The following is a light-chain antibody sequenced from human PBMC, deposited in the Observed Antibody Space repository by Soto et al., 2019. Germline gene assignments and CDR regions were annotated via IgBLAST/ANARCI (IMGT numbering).Light chain of an antibody. CDR3: LQDYTYPRT. V-gene: IGKV1-6*01. CDR2: SAS. J-gene: IGKJ1*01. Sequence: AMQMTQSPSSLSAFVGDRVTITCRASQAIRNELSWYQQKPGKDPKVLIYSASTLQSGVPSRFSGRGSGTQFTLTISSLQPEDFATYYCLQDYTYPRTFGPGTKVVIK. CDR1: QAIRNE.